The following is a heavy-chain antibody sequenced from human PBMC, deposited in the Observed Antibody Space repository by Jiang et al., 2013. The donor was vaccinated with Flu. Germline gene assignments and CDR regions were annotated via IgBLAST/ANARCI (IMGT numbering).Heavy chain of an antibody. J-gene: IGHJ4*02. CDR2: IYYSGST. D-gene: IGHD3-22*01. CDR1: GGSISSYY. Sequence: GLVKPSETLSLTCTVSGGSISSYYWSWIQQPPGKGLEWIGYIYYSGSTNYNPSLKSRVTISVDTSKNQFSLKLSSVTAADTAVYYCARGSDYYDSSPRTFDYWGQGTLVTVSS. V-gene: IGHV4-59*01. CDR3: ARGSDYYDSSPRTFDY.